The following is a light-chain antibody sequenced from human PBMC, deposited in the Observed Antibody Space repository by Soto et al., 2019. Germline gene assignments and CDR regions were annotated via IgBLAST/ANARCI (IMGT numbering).Light chain of an antibody. CDR1: QNVRGNE. CDR2: GGS. CDR3: QDYGTSHPWT. V-gene: IGKV3-20*01. J-gene: IGKJ1*01. Sequence: EVVLTQSPGALSLSPGEGVTLSCRASQNVRGNELAWYRQKRGQAPRLLMYGGSTRAAGIPDGFSGRGTGTTFILTISRLEPEDYSVYYCQDYGTSHPWTFGQGTKLEIK.